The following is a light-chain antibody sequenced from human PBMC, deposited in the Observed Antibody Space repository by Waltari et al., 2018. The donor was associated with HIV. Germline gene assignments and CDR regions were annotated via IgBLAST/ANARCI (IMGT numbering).Light chain of an antibody. CDR3: QQYNVWPPWA. V-gene: IGKV4-1*01. CDR1: QSVLYSSNNKNY. Sequence: DIVMTQSPDSLAVSLGERATINCKSSQSVLYSSNNKNYLAWYQQKPGQPPKLLIYWASTRESGVPDRFSGSGSGTDFTLTISSLQAEDVAVYYCQQYNVWPPWAFGPGTKVEIK. CDR2: WAS. J-gene: IGKJ1*01.